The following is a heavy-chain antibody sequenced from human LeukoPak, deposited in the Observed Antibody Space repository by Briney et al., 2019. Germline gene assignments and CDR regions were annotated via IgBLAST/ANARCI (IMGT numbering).Heavy chain of an antibody. V-gene: IGHV4-34*01. Sequence: SETLSLTCAVYGGSFSGYYWSWIRQPPGKGLEWIGEINHSGNTNYNPSLKSRVTISVDTSKNQFSLKLSSVTAADTAVYYCARAVEATQGGHYYYYYMDVWGKGATVTVSS. CDR1: GGSFSGYY. CDR2: INHSGNT. D-gene: IGHD1-26*01. J-gene: IGHJ6*03. CDR3: ARAVEATQGGHYYYYYMDV.